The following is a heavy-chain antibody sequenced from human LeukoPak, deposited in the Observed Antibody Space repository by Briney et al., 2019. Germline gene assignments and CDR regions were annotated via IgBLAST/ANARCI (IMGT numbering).Heavy chain of an antibody. Sequence: ASVKVSCKASGYTFTSYGISWVRQAPGQGLEWMGWISAYNGNTNYAQKLQGRVTMTTDTSTSTAYMELRSLRSEDTAVYYCASRFGEYYYYYGMDVWGQGTTVTVSS. V-gene: IGHV1-18*01. CDR2: ISAYNGNT. CDR1: GYTFTSYG. J-gene: IGHJ6*02. D-gene: IGHD3-10*01. CDR3: ASRFGEYYYYYGMDV.